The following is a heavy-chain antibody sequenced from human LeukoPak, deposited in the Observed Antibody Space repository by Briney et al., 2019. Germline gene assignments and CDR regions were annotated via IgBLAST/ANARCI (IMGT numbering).Heavy chain of an antibody. CDR1: GYTITSYD. CDR2: MNPNSGNT. CDR3: ATPRGRLGMPDY. J-gene: IGHJ4*02. Sequence: ASVKVSCKASGYTITSYDINWVRQATGQGLAWMGWMNPNSGNTGYAQKFQGRVTMTRNTSISTAYMELSSLRSEDTAVYYCATPRGRLGMPDYWGQGTLVTVSS. V-gene: IGHV1-8*01. D-gene: IGHD7-27*01.